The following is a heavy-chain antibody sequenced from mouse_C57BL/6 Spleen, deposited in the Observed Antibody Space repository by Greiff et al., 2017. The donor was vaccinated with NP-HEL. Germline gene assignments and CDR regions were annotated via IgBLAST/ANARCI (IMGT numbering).Heavy chain of an antibody. J-gene: IGHJ2*01. Sequence: VQLQESGAELARPGASVKMSCKASGYTFTSYTMHWVKQRPGQGLEWIGYINPSSGYTKYNQKFKDKATLTADKSSSTAYMQLSSLTSEDSAVYYCARGTYDSYFDYWGQGTTLTVSS. V-gene: IGHV1-4*01. CDR3: ARGTYDSYFDY. CDR2: INPSSGYT. CDR1: GYTFTSYT. D-gene: IGHD2-4*01.